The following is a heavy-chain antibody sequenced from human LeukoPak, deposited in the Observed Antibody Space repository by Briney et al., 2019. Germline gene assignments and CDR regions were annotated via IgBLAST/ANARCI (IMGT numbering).Heavy chain of an antibody. J-gene: IGHJ4*02. D-gene: IGHD1-1*01. V-gene: IGHV4-4*07. CDR1: GDFITNRY. Sequence: PSETLSLTCSVSGDFITNRYWSWVRQSAGKGLEWIGRISTRGNTNYNPSLESRVTMSVDTSNKHFPLKLTSVTAADTAVYYCVKNWDYGGQGTRVTVS. CDR3: VKNWDY. CDR2: ISTRGNT.